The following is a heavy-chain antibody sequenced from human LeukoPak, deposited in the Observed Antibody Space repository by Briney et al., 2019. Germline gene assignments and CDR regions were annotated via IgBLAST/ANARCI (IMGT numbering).Heavy chain of an antibody. J-gene: IGHJ4*02. Sequence: PGGSLRLSCAASGFTVSSNYMSWVRQAPGKGLEWVSAISDNADATYYADSVKGRFTISRDRSNNLLFLQMNSLRVEDTAVYFCAKKGSWGRFDFWGQGTRVAVSS. D-gene: IGHD3-16*01. CDR1: GFTVSSNY. CDR2: ISDNADAT. CDR3: AKKGSWGRFDF. V-gene: IGHV3-23*01.